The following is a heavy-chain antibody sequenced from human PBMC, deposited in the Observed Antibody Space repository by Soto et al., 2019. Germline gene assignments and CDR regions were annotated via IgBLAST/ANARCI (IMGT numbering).Heavy chain of an antibody. V-gene: IGHV3-30*18. D-gene: IGHD2-8*02. Sequence: GGSLRLSCAASGFTFSSYGMHWVRQAPGKGLEWVAVISYDGSNKYYADSVKGRFTISRDNSKNTLYLQMNSLRAEDTAVYYCANDTDPLSYYYMDVWGKGTTVTVSS. CDR1: GFTFSSYG. CDR3: ANDTDPLSYYYMDV. CDR2: ISYDGSNK. J-gene: IGHJ6*03.